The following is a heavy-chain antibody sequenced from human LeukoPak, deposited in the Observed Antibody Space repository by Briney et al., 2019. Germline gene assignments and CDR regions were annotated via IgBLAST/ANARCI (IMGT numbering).Heavy chain of an antibody. CDR1: GYTFTSYD. Sequence: ASVKVSCKASGYTFTSYDINWVRQATGQGLEWMGWMNPNSGNTGYAQKFQGRVTMTRNTSISTAYMELSSLRSEDTVVYYCARGALGSSSSKEDFDYWGQGTLVTVSS. CDR3: ARGALGSSSSKEDFDY. J-gene: IGHJ4*02. CDR2: MNPNSGNT. V-gene: IGHV1-8*01. D-gene: IGHD6-6*01.